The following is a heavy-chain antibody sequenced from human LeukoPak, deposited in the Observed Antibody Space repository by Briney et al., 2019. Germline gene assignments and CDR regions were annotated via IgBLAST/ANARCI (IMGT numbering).Heavy chain of an antibody. Sequence: SETLSHTCAVYGGSISSYYWSWIRQPAGKGLEWIGRIYTSGSTNYNPSLKSRVTMSVDTSKNQFSLKLSSVTAADTAVYYCARERNLGYYYYMDVWGKGTTVTISS. D-gene: IGHD3-16*01. J-gene: IGHJ6*03. CDR1: GGSISSYY. CDR2: IYTSGST. V-gene: IGHV4-4*07. CDR3: ARERNLGYYYYMDV.